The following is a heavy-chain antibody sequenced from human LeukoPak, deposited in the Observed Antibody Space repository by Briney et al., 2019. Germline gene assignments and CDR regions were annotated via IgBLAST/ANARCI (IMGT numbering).Heavy chain of an antibody. J-gene: IGHJ6*02. CDR2: ISSGGSTT. Sequence: GGSLRLSCAASGFTFSNYAMSWVRQAPGKGLEWVSYISSGGSTTYYADSVKGRFTISRDNAKNSLYLQMNSLRAGDTAVYYCARDGSRFCGSSSCYSGYYYYGMDVWGQGTTVTVSS. V-gene: IGHV3-11*01. CDR3: ARDGSRFCGSSSCYSGYYYYGMDV. D-gene: IGHD2-2*01. CDR1: GFTFSNYA.